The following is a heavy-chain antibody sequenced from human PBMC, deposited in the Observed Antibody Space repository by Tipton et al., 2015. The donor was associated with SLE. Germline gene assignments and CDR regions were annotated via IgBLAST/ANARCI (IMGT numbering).Heavy chain of an antibody. CDR1: GFTFTSYE. V-gene: IGHV3-48*03. D-gene: IGHD1-26*01. Sequence: SLRLSCTSSGFTFTSYEMNWVRQAPGKGLEWVSFISSSGSTTYYANSVKGRFTISRDNAKNSLYLQMNSLRAEDTAVYYCAREGSGTPDYWGQGTLVTV. J-gene: IGHJ4*02. CDR2: ISSSGSTT. CDR3: AREGSGTPDY.